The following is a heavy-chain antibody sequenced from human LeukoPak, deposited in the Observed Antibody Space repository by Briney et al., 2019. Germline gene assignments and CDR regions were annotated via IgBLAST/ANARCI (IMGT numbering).Heavy chain of an antibody. CDR1: GYTFTGYY. V-gene: IGHV1-2*02. CDR3: ARDLYQWLPSTRPRDYYYYMDV. CDR2: INPNSGGT. Sequence: ASVKVPCKASGYTFTGYYIHWVRQAPGQGLECMGWINPNSGGTNYAQKFRGRVTMTRDTSISTAYMELSSLRSDDTAVYYCARDLYQWLPSTRPRDYYYYMDVWGEGTTVTVSS. D-gene: IGHD6-19*01. J-gene: IGHJ6*03.